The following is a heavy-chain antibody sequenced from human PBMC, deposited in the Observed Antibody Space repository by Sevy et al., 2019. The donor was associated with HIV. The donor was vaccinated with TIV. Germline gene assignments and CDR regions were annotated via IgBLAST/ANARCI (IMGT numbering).Heavy chain of an antibody. CDR3: VKQYCSSTSCSMGRDYFDY. J-gene: IGHJ4*02. CDR2: ISGSGGST. CDR1: GFTFSSYA. D-gene: IGHD2-2*01. Sequence: GGSLRLSCAASGFTFSSYAMSWVRQAPGKGLEWVSAISGSGGSTYYADSVKGRFTISRDNSKNTLYLQMNSLRAEDTAVYYCVKQYCSSTSCSMGRDYFDYWGQGTLVTVSS. V-gene: IGHV3-23*01.